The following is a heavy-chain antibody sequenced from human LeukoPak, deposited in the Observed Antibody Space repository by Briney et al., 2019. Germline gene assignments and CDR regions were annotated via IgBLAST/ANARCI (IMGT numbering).Heavy chain of an antibody. CDR3: ARASGVTIFGVVSPNWFDP. CDR1: GYTFTSYG. D-gene: IGHD3-3*01. J-gene: IGHJ5*02. V-gene: IGHV1-18*01. Sequence: ASVKVSCKASGYTFTSYGISWVRQAPGQGLEWMGWISAYNGNTNYAQKLEGRVTMTTDTSTSTAYMELRSLRSDDTAVYYCARASGVTIFGVVSPNWFDPWGQGTLVTVSS. CDR2: ISAYNGNT.